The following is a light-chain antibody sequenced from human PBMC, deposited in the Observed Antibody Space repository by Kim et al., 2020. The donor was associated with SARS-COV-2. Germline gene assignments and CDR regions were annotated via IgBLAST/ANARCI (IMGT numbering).Light chain of an antibody. CDR2: QDS. CDR1: KLGDKY. Sequence: SYELTQPPSVSVSPGQTANITCSGDKLGDKYASWYQQKPGQSPVLVIYQDSRRPSRIPARFSGSNSGNTATLTISGTQAMDEADYYCQAWDSNTGVFGGGTQLTVL. J-gene: IGLJ3*02. CDR3: QAWDSNTGV. V-gene: IGLV3-1*01.